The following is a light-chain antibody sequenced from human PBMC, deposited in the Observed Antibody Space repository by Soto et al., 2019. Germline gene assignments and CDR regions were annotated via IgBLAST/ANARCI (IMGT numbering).Light chain of an antibody. CDR2: GAS. CDR3: QQYGSSPPIT. Sequence: SWLPGERATLSCRASQRVSSGYLAWYQQKPGQAPRLLIYGASNRATDIPDRFSGRGSGTDFTLTISRLEPEDFAVYYCQQYGSSPPITFGQGTRLEIK. CDR1: QRVSSGY. V-gene: IGKV3-20*01. J-gene: IGKJ5*01.